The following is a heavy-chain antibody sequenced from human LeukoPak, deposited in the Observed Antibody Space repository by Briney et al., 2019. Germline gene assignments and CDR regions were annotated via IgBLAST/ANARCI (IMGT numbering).Heavy chain of an antibody. D-gene: IGHD2-2*01. Sequence: GGSLRLSCAASGFTFSSYGMHWVRQAPGKGLEWVAVISYDGSNKYYADSVKGRFTISRDNPKNTLYLQMNSLRAEDTAVYYCASLVPRPRFYYYGMDVWGQGTTVTVSS. CDR3: ASLVPRPRFYYYGMDV. CDR1: GFTFSSYG. V-gene: IGHV3-30*03. J-gene: IGHJ6*02. CDR2: ISYDGSNK.